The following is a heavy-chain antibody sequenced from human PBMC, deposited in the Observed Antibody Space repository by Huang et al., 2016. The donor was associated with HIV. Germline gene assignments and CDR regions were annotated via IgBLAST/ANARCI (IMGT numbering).Heavy chain of an antibody. CDR2: INNGGST. Sequence: QQQLQQWGAGLLKPSETLSLTCAVYGGSFTNYYWGWIRQPPGKGLEWIGEINNGGSTHDSPSLKSRVTISLDMSKNQFSLKLTSVSAADTAVYYCVRGPRYVSADWYARLRNYWFFDLWGRGSLVSVSS. J-gene: IGHJ2*01. CDR3: VRGPRYVSADWYARLRNYWFFDL. V-gene: IGHV4-34*01. CDR1: GGSFTNYY. D-gene: IGHD3-9*01.